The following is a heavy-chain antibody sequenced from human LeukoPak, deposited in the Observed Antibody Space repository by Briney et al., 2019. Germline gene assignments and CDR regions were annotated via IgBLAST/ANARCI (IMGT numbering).Heavy chain of an antibody. CDR2: IYYSGST. V-gene: IGHV4-59*08. Sequence: SETLSLTCTVSGGSISSYYWSWIRQPPGKGLEWIGYIYYSGSTNYNPSLKSRVTISVDTSKNQFSLKLSSVTAADTAVYYCARSVASTFFDAFDIWGQGTMVTVSS. J-gene: IGHJ3*02. CDR1: GGSISSYY. D-gene: IGHD6-19*01. CDR3: ARSVASTFFDAFDI.